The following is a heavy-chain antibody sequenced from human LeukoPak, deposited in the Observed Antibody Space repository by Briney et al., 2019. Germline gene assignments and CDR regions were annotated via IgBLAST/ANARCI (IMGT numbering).Heavy chain of an antibody. Sequence: GGSLRLSCAASGFTFSSYSMNWVRQAPGKGLEWVSSISSSSSYIYYADSVKGRFTISRDNAKNSLYLQMNSLRAEDTAVYYCARDLTSAVAGTCGYWGQGTLVTVSS. CDR2: ISSSSSYI. CDR3: ARDLTSAVAGTCGY. D-gene: IGHD6-19*01. CDR1: GFTFSSYS. J-gene: IGHJ4*02. V-gene: IGHV3-21*01.